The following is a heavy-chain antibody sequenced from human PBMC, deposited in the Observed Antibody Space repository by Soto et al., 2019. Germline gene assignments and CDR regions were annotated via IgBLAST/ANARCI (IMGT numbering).Heavy chain of an antibody. V-gene: IGHV3-30*18. D-gene: IGHD3-10*01. Sequence: GGSLRLSCAASGFTFSSYGMHWVRQAPGKGLEWVAVISYDGSNKYYADSVKGRFTISRDNSKNTLYLQMNSLRAEDTAVYYCAKGIWAMVRGVINYYYYGMDVWGQGTTVTVSS. J-gene: IGHJ6*02. CDR3: AKGIWAMVRGVINYYYYGMDV. CDR2: ISYDGSNK. CDR1: GFTFSSYG.